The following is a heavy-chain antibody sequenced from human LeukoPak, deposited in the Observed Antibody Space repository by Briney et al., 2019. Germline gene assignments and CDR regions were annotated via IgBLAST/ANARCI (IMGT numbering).Heavy chain of an antibody. CDR2: IYSGGST. D-gene: IGHD6-13*01. CDR3: ARVHGLTAAAGPRDY. Sequence: GGSLRLSCAASGFTVSSNYMSWVRQAPGKGLEWVSVIYSGGSTYYADYVKGRLTISRDNSKNTLYLKMNSLRAEDTAVYYCARVHGLTAAAGPRDYWGQGTLVTVSS. J-gene: IGHJ4*02. V-gene: IGHV3-66*02. CDR1: GFTVSSNY.